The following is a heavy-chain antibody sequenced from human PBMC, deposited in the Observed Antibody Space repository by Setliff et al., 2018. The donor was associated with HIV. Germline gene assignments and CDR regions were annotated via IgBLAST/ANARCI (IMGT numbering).Heavy chain of an antibody. CDR2: MHHSGGT. J-gene: IGHJ4*02. CDR3: GRGRSSWYNTEPYYFDL. D-gene: IGHD1-1*01. V-gene: IGHV4-38-2*02. Sequence: SETLSLTCTVSGYSISTGYNWGCIRQPPEKGLEWIGSMHHSGGTYYNPSLKTRVTISLDTSKNQFSLNLSSVTAADTAVYFCGRGRSSWYNTEPYYFDLWGQGALVTVSS. CDR1: GYSISTGYN.